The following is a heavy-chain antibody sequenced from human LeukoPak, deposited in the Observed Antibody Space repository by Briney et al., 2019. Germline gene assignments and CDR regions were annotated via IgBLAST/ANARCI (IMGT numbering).Heavy chain of an antibody. J-gene: IGHJ5*02. CDR1: GGSISSGSYY. D-gene: IGHD4-17*01. CDR2: IYTSGST. V-gene: IGHV4-61*02. CDR3: AREHDYGDYGGWFDP. Sequence: PSETLSLTCTVSGGSISSGSYYWSWIRQPAGKGLEWIGRIYTSGSTNYNPSLKSRVTISVDTSKNQFSLKLSSVTAADTAVYYCAREHDYGDYGGWFDPWGQGTLVTVSS.